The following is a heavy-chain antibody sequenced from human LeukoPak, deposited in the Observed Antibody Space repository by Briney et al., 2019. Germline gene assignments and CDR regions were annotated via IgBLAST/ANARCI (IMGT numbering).Heavy chain of an antibody. CDR1: GDSVSSNSVA. Sequence: SQTLSLTFAISGDSVSSNSVAWNWIRQSPSRGLEWLGRTYYTSKWSSEYAVSVKSRITITPDTSKNQFSLQLASVSPEDTAVYYCARGYIKPGFDHWGQGSLVTVSS. V-gene: IGHV6-1*01. CDR3: ARGYIKPGFDH. CDR2: TYYTSKWSS. D-gene: IGHD5-18*01. J-gene: IGHJ5*02.